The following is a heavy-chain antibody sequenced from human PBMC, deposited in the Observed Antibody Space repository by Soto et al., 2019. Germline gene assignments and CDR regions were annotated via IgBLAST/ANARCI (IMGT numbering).Heavy chain of an antibody. CDR2: IYYSGST. V-gene: IGHV4-59*01. D-gene: IGHD6-13*01. CDR3: ARDRGYRAGDAFDI. Sequence: SLTCTVSGGSISSYYWSWIRQPPGKGLEWIGYIYYSGSTNYNPSLKSRVTISVDTSKNQFSLKLSSVTAADTAVYYCARDRGYRAGDAFDIWGQGTMVTVSS. CDR1: GGSISSYY. J-gene: IGHJ3*02.